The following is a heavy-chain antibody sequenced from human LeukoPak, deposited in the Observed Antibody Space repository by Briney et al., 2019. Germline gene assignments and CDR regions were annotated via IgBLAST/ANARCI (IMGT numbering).Heavy chain of an antibody. V-gene: IGHV6-1*01. CDR3: ARDLLDSFDI. CDR1: GDSVSSNSVA. CDR2: TYYRSKWFN. J-gene: IGHJ3*02. Sequence: SQTLSLTCAISGDSVSSNSVAWNWIRQSPSRGLEWLGRTYYRSKWFNDYAVSVKSRITINPETSKNQFSLQLNSVTPEDTAVYYCARDLLDSFDIWGQGTMVTVSS.